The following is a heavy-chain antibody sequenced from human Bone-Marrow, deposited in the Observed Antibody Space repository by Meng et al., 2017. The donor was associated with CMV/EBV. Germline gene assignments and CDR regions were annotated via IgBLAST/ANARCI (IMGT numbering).Heavy chain of an antibody. D-gene: IGHD3-16*01. CDR2: IKEDGSQK. CDR3: ARFASVGY. CDR1: GFTSSNYW. Sequence: GESLKISCAASGFTSSNYWMSWVRQAPGKGPEWVATIKEDGSQKFYSASVKGRFTISRDNAQNSLYLQMNNLSPEDTAMYYCARFASVGYWGQGTLVTVSS. V-gene: IGHV3-7*03. J-gene: IGHJ4*02.